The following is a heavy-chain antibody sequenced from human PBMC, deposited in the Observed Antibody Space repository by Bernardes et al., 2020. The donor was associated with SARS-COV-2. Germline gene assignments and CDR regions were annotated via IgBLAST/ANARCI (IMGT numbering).Heavy chain of an antibody. CDR3: ARSQYDFWSGYYTSNYYYGMDV. CDR2: IYSGGST. CDR1: GFTVSSNY. D-gene: IGHD3-3*01. V-gene: IGHV3-66*01. J-gene: IGHJ6*02. Sequence: GSLRLSCAASGFTVSSNYMSWVRQAPGKGLEWVSVIYSGGSTYYADSVKGRFTISRDNSKNTLYLQMNSLRAEDTAVYYCARSQYDFWSGYYTSNYYYGMDVWGQGTTVTVSS.